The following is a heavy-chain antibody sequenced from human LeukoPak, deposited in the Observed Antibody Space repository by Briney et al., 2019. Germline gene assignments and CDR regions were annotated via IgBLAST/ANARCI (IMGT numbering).Heavy chain of an antibody. V-gene: IGHV3-30*14. CDR2: ISYDGSNK. CDR3: ARDNPRAAIDY. J-gene: IGHJ4*02. Sequence: GGSLRLSCAASGFTFSSYAMHWVRQAPGKGLEWVAVISYDGSNKYYADSVKGRFTISRDNSKNTLYLQMNSLRAEDTAVYYCARDNPRAAIDYWGQGTLVTVSS. D-gene: IGHD2-15*01. CDR1: GFTFSSYA.